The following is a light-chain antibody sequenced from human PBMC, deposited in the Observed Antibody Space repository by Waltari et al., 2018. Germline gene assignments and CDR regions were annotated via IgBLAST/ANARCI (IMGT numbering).Light chain of an antibody. CDR3: QQCRDWPPT. CDR1: QSVDRY. Sequence: EIVLTQSPATLSLSPGERATVSCRASQSVDRYLAWYQQKPGQAPRLLIYDASNRATGIPARFSGSGSGTEFTLTIGSVEAEDFAVYYCQQCRDWPPTFGQGTTLEI. CDR2: DAS. J-gene: IGKJ2*01. V-gene: IGKV3-11*01.